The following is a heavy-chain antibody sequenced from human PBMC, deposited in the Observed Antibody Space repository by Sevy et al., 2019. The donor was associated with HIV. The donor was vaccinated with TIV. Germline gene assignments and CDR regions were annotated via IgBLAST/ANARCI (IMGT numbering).Heavy chain of an antibody. J-gene: IGHJ4*02. V-gene: IGHV3-23*01. CDR3: ARGRYSSEPSSFFDY. CDR1: GLTFSSYA. Sequence: GGSLRLSCVASGLTFSSYAVSWARQAPGKGLEWVSAISDNGVSTFYADCVKGRFTISRDNSKNTLYLQMNSLKVEDTAVYYCARGRYSSEPSSFFDYWGQGTLVTVSS. D-gene: IGHD5-12*01. CDR2: ISDNGVST.